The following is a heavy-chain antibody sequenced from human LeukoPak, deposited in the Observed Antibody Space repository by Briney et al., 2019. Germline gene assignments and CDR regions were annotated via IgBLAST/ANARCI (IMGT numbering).Heavy chain of an antibody. CDR2: INSDGSNT. CDR3: ARLDSGGRGYFDY. J-gene: IGHJ4*02. V-gene: IGHV3-74*01. Sequence: PGGSLRLSCAASGFIFSSYWMYWVRQAPGKGLVWVAHINSDGSNTNYADSVKGRFTISRDNSKNTLYLQMNSLRAEDTAVYYCARLDSGGRGYFDYWGQGTLVTVSS. D-gene: IGHD3-16*01. CDR1: GFIFSSYW.